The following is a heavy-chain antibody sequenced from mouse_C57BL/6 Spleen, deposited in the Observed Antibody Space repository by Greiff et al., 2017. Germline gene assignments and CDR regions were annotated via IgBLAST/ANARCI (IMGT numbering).Heavy chain of an antibody. Sequence: EVQLQESGPGLVKPSQSLSLTCSVTGYSITSGYYWNWIRQFPGNKLEWMGYISYDGSNNYNPSLKNRISITRDTSKNQFFLNLNSVTTEDTATYSCARDGNPFDYWGQGTTLTVSS. V-gene: IGHV3-6*01. D-gene: IGHD2-1*01. CDR3: ARDGNPFDY. CDR1: GYSITSGYY. CDR2: ISYDGSN. J-gene: IGHJ2*01.